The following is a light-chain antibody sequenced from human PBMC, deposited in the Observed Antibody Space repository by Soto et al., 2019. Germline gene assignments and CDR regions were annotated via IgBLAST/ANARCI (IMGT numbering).Light chain of an antibody. CDR1: QSVTTN. CDR2: GAS. Sequence: EVVMTQSPATLSVSPGERATLSCRASQSVTTNMAWYQQKPGQAPRLLIYGASTRATGIPARFSGSGSGTDFTLTISSLQSEDFAVYYCQQYNNCPLTFGGGTKVDIK. V-gene: IGKV3-15*01. CDR3: QQYNNCPLT. J-gene: IGKJ4*01.